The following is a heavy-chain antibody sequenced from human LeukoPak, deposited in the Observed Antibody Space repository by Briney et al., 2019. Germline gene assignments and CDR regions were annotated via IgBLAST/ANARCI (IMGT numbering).Heavy chain of an antibody. D-gene: IGHD2-15*01. CDR2: ISGSGGST. CDR3: AKDVAHREGYMDV. CDR1: GFTFSSYA. V-gene: IGHV3-23*01. J-gene: IGHJ6*03. Sequence: GGSLRLSCAASGFTFSSYAMSWVRQAPGKGLEWVSAISGSGGSTYYADSVKGRFTISRDNSKNTLFLQMDSLRAEDTAVYYCAKDVAHREGYMDVWGKGTTVTVSS.